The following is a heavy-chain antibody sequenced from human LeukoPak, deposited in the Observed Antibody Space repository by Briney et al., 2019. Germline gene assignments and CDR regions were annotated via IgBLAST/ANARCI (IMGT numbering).Heavy chain of an antibody. D-gene: IGHD3-22*01. Sequence: SETLSLTCTVSGGSISSSSYYWGWIRQPPGKGLEWIGYIYYSGSTYYNPSLKSRVTISVDTSKNQFSLKLSSVTAADTAVYYCARGNYYDSSGKEYFDPWGQGTLVTVSS. CDR3: ARGNYYDSSGKEYFDP. V-gene: IGHV4-31*03. CDR2: IYYSGST. J-gene: IGHJ5*02. CDR1: GGSISSSSYY.